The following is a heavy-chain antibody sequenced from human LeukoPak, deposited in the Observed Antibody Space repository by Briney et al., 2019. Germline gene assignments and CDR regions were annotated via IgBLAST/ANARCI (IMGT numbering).Heavy chain of an antibody. CDR1: GFTFSSYE. V-gene: IGHV3-48*03. J-gene: IGHJ4*02. Sequence: GGSLRLSCAASGFTFSSYEMNWVRQAPGKGLEWVSYISSSGSTIYYADSVKGRFTISRDNAKNSLYLQMNSLRAEDTAVYYCARVEDYDILTGFDYWGQGTLVTVSS. D-gene: IGHD3-9*01. CDR2: ISSSGSTI. CDR3: ARVEDYDILTGFDY.